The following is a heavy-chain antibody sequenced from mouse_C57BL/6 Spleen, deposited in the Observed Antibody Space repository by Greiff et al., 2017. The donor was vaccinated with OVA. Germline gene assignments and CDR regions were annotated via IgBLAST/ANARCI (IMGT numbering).Heavy chain of an antibody. CDR2: ISSGSSTI. CDR1: GFTFSDYG. Sequence: EVMLVESGGGLVKPGGSLKLSCAASGFTFSDYGMHWVRQAPEKGLEWVAYISSGSSTIYYADTVKGRFTISRDNAKNTLFLQMTSLMSEDTAMYYCARPGTHYYAMDYWGQGTSVTVSS. J-gene: IGHJ4*01. V-gene: IGHV5-17*01. D-gene: IGHD4-1*01. CDR3: ARPGTHYYAMDY.